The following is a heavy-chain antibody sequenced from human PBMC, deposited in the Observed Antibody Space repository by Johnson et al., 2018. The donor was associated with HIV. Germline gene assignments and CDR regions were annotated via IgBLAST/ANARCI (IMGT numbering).Heavy chain of an antibody. CDR2: ISWNSGSI. J-gene: IGHJ3*02. V-gene: IGHV3-9*01. CDR3: AKGLGRAAAGTRNAFDI. Sequence: VQLVESGGGVVQPGGSLRLSCAASGFTFDDYAMHWVRQAPGKGLEWVSGISWNSGSIGYADSVKGRFTISRDNAKNSLYLQMNSLRAEDTAVYYCAKGLGRAAAGTRNAFDIWGQGTMVTVSS. CDR1: GFTFDDYA. D-gene: IGHD6-13*01.